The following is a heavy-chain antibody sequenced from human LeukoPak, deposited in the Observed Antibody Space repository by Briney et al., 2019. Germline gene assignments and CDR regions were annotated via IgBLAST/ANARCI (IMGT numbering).Heavy chain of an antibody. J-gene: IGHJ4*02. CDR3: ARGELLPGY. CDR2: IYYSGST. CDR1: GGSISSYY. V-gene: IGHV4-59*01. Sequence: PSETLSLTCTVSGGSISSYYWSWIRQPPGKGLEWIGYIYYSGSTNYNPSLKSRVTISVDTSKNQFSLKLSSVTAADTAVYSCARGELLPGYWGQGTMVTVSS. D-gene: IGHD1-26*01.